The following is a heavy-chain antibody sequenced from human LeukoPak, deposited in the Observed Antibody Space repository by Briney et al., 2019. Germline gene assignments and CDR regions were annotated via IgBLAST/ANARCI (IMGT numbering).Heavy chain of an antibody. CDR1: GYTFTGYY. CDR2: INPNSGGT. Sequence: GASVKVSCKASGYTFTGYYMHWVRQAPGQGPEWMGWINPNSGGTNYAQKFQGRVTMTRDTSISTAYMELSRLRSDDTAVYYCARDPAAAGTNYYYYYMDVWGKGTTVTVSS. CDR3: ARDPAAAGTNYYYYYMDV. J-gene: IGHJ6*03. D-gene: IGHD6-13*01. V-gene: IGHV1-2*02.